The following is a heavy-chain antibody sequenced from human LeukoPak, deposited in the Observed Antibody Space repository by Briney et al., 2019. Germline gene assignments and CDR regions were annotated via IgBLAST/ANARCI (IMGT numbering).Heavy chain of an antibody. CDR1: GFTFSSYS. D-gene: IGHD4/OR15-4a*01. CDR2: ISSSSSYI. CDR3: ARAVLARLVDY. Sequence: GGSLRLSCAASGFTFSSYSMNWVRQAPGKGLEWVSSISSSSSYIYYADSVKGRFTISRDNAKNSLYLQMNSLRVEDTAVYYCARAVLARLVDYWGQGTLVTVSS. V-gene: IGHV3-21*01. J-gene: IGHJ4*02.